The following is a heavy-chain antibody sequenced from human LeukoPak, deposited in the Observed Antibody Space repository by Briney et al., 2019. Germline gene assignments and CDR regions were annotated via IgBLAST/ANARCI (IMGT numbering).Heavy chain of an antibody. J-gene: IGHJ4*02. D-gene: IGHD3-16*02. CDR1: GGTFSSYA. CDR2: IIPMFGTT. V-gene: IGHV1-69*05. CDR3: ARVTSRSYDYVWGSYRAAYFDY. Sequence: SVKVSCKASGGTFSSYAISWVRQAPGQGLEWMGGIIPMFGTTNYAQKFQGRVTMTRDTSISTAYMELSRLRSDDTAVYYCARVTSRSYDYVWGSYRAAYFDYWGQGTLVTVSS.